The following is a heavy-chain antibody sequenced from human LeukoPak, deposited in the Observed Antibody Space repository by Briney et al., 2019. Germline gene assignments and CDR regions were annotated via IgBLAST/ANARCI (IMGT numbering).Heavy chain of an antibody. CDR3: ARDDLDY. CDR2: IYSGGYT. V-gene: IGHV3-53*01. CDR1: GFTVSSNY. J-gene: IGHJ4*02. Sequence: GGSLRLSCTVSGFTVSSNYMSWVRQAPGKGLEWVSVIYSGGYTYYADSVKGRFTISRDNSKNTLYLQMNSLRAEDTAVYYCARDDLDYWGQGTLVTVSS.